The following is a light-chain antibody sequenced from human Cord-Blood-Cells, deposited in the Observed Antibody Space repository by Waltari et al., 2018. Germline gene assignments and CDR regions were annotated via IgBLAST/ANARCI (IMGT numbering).Light chain of an antibody. CDR3: CSYAGSSTWV. CDR1: SSDVGSYNL. CDR2: EVS. Sequence: QSALTQPASVSGSPGQSITISCTGTSSDVGSYNLVSWYQQHPGKAPKLMIYEVSKRPSGVSNRCSGSKSGNTASLTISGLQAEDEADYYCCSYAGSSTWVFGTGTKVTVL. V-gene: IGLV2-23*02. J-gene: IGLJ1*01.